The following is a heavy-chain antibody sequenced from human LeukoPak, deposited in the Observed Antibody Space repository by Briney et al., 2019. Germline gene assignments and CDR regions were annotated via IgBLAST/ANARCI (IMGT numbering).Heavy chain of an antibody. Sequence: GRSLRLSCAASGFTFSSYGMHWVRQAPGKGLEWVAVIWYDGSNKYYADSVKGRFTISRDNSKNTLYLQMNSLRAEDTAVYYCARDAYPYYYGSGSLAESGWYFSYYGMDVWGQGTTVTVSS. V-gene: IGHV3-33*01. J-gene: IGHJ6*02. CDR3: ARDAYPYYYGSGSLAESGWYFSYYGMDV. D-gene: IGHD3-10*01. CDR2: IWYDGSNK. CDR1: GFTFSSYG.